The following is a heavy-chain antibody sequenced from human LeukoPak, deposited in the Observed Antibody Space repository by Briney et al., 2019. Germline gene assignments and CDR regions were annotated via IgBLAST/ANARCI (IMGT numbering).Heavy chain of an antibody. CDR2: IYHSGST. CDR3: ARFSPRAMGNYFDF. D-gene: IGHD7-27*01. J-gene: IGHJ4*02. V-gene: IGHV4-34*01. Sequence: SETLSLTCAVYDESFSGYYWNWIRQPPGKGLEWIGYIYHSGSTYYNPSLKSRVTMSLDRSANQFSLNLSSVTAADTAVYYCARFSPRAMGNYFDFWGQGTLVTVSS. CDR1: DESFSGYY.